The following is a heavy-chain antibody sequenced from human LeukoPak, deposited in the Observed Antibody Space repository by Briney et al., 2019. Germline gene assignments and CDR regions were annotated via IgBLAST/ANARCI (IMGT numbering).Heavy chain of an antibody. CDR1: GFTFSSYG. CDR2: IWYDGSSK. J-gene: IGHJ3*02. CDR3: ARESSQVVGATTFAFDI. Sequence: PGGSLRLSCAASGFTFSSYGMHWVRQAPGKGLEWVAVIWYDGSSKYYAGSVKGRFTISRDNSKNTLYLQMNSLRAEDTAVYYCARESSQVVGATTFAFDIWGQGTMVTVSS. D-gene: IGHD1-26*01. V-gene: IGHV3-33*01.